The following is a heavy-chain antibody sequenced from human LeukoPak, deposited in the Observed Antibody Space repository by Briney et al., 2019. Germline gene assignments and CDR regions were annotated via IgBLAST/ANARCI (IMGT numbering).Heavy chain of an antibody. V-gene: IGHV1-2*02. J-gene: IGHJ4*02. CDR2: INPNNGGT. D-gene: IGHD2-21*01. CDR3: ARDPYSEPGRLDY. Sequence: GASVKVSCKASGYTFTGYYMHWVRQAPGQGLEWMGWINPNNGGTNYAQKFQGRVTMTRDTSISTAYMELRSLRSDDTAVYYCARDPYSEPGRLDYWGQGTLVTVSS. CDR1: GYTFTGYY.